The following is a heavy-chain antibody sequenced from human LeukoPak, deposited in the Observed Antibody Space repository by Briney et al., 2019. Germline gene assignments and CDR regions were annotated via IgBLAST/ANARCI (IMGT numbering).Heavy chain of an antibody. J-gene: IGHJ4*02. V-gene: IGHV3-48*01. CDR1: GFTFSSYS. Sequence: GGSLRLSCAASGFTFSSYSMNWVRQAPGKGLEWVSYISSTSSTIYYADSVKGRFTISRDNAKNSLYLQMNSLRAEDTAVYYCARVSDSKVVSYYFDYWGQGTLVTVSS. CDR2: ISSTSSTI. D-gene: IGHD3-22*01. CDR3: ARVSDSKVVSYYFDY.